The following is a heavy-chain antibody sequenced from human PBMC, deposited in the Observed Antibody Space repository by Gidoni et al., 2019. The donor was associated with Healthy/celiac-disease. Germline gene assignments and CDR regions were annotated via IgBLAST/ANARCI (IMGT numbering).Heavy chain of an antibody. Sequence: QVQLVQSGAEVKKPGASVKVSCKASGYTFTSYSMHWVRQAPGQGLEWMGIINPSGGSTSYAQKFQGRVTMTRDTSTSTVYMELSSLRSEDTAVYYCARARARYRWSNPSNNWFDPWGQGTLVTVSS. CDR1: GYTFTSYS. J-gene: IGHJ5*02. D-gene: IGHD2-8*02. CDR3: ARARARYRWSNPSNNWFDP. CDR2: INPSGGST. V-gene: IGHV1-46*01.